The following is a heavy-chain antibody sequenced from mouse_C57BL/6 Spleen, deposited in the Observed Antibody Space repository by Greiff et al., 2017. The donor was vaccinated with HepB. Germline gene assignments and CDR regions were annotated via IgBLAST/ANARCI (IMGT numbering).Heavy chain of an antibody. D-gene: IGHD1-1*01. CDR1: GFTFSSYA. V-gene: IGHV5-4*01. CDR3: ARDTVEDAMDY. CDR2: ISDGGSYT. Sequence: EVKLMESGGGLVKPGGSLKLSCAASGFTFSSYAMSWVRQTPEKRLEWVATISDGGSYTYYPDNVKGRFTISRDNAKNNLYLQMSHLKSEDTAMYYCARDTVEDAMDYWGQGTSVTVSS. J-gene: IGHJ4*01.